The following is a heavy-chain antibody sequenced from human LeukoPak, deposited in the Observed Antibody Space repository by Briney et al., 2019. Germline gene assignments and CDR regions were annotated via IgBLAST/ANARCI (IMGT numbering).Heavy chain of an antibody. Sequence: SETLSLTCAVYGGSFSGYYWSWVRQPPGKGLEWIGYIYYSGSTNYNPSLKSRVTISVDTSKNQFSLKLSSVTAADTAVYYCAGLYSSSWYGIDYWGQGTLVTVSS. J-gene: IGHJ4*02. CDR3: AGLYSSSWYGIDY. CDR1: GGSFSGYY. CDR2: IYYSGST. V-gene: IGHV4-59*01. D-gene: IGHD6-13*01.